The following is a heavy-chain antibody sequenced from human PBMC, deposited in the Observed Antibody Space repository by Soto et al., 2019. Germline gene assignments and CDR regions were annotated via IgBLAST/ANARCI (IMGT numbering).Heavy chain of an antibody. D-gene: IGHD5-12*01. CDR2: IYYSGST. J-gene: IGHJ4*02. CDR3: ARWLGYGPHFDC. Sequence: QVQLQESGPGLVKPSQTLSLTCTVSGGSISSGDYYWSWIRQPPGKGLECIGYIYYSGSTYYNPSLKSRVIISVDTSKNQFSLKLSSVTAADTAVYYCARWLGYGPHFDCWGQGTLVTVSS. V-gene: IGHV4-30-4*01. CDR1: GGSISSGDYY.